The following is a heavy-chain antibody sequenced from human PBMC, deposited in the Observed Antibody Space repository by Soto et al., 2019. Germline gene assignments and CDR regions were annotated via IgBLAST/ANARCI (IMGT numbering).Heavy chain of an antibody. J-gene: IGHJ3*02. D-gene: IGHD3-22*01. CDR2: IIPIFGTA. Sequence: SVKVSCKASGGTFSSYAISWVRQAPGQGLGWMGGIIPIFGTANYAQKFQGRVTITADKSTSTAYMELSSLRSEDTAVYYCARDKLGDYYDSSGPDAFDIWGQGTMVTVSS. CDR1: GGTFSSYA. V-gene: IGHV1-69*06. CDR3: ARDKLGDYYDSSGPDAFDI.